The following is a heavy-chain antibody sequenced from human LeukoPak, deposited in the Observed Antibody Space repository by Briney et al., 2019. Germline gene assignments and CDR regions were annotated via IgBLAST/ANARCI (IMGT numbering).Heavy chain of an antibody. J-gene: IGHJ4*02. V-gene: IGHV4-39*07. D-gene: IGHD1-26*01. CDR2: IHHTGST. CDR3: AANGYYTIEY. CDR1: GGSISSSSYY. Sequence: SETLSLTCTVSGGSISSSSYYWGWIRQPPGTGLEWIGEIHHTGSTNYNPSLKSRVTISVDKSKNQFSLNFNSMSAADSAVYYCAANGYYTIEYWGQGTLVTVSS.